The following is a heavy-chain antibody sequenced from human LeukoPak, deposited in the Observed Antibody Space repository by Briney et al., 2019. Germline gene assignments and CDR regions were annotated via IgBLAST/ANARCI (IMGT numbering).Heavy chain of an antibody. D-gene: IGHD5/OR15-5a*01. V-gene: IGHV1-2*02. CDR1: GYGFSDVY. J-gene: IGHJ5*02. CDR2: INPHSGAT. Sequence: ASVKVSCKASGYGFSDVYFNWVRQAPGQGLEWMGWINPHSGATNYAQRFQGRVSMDASIDTAYMELSRLTSADTAVYYCATSSSVTHTRDPWGQGTRVTVSS. CDR3: ATSSSVTHTRDP.